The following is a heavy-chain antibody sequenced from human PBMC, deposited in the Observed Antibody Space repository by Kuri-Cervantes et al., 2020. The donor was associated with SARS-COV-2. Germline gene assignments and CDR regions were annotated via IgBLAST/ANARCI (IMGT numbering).Heavy chain of an antibody. V-gene: IGHV4-38-2*02. D-gene: IGHD3-10*01. CDR3: ARAREQMVRGVIITLFNWFDP. J-gene: IGHJ5*02. Sequence: ESLKISCTVSGYSISSGYYWGWIRQPPGKGLEWIGSIYHSGSTYYNPSLKSRVTISVDTSKNQFSLKLSSVTAADTAVYYCARAREQMVRGVIITLFNWFDPWGQGTLVTVSS. CDR1: GYSISSGYY. CDR2: IYHSGST.